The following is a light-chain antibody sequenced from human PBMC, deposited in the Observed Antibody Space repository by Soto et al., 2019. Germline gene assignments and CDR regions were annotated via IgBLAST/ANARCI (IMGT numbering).Light chain of an antibody. CDR2: GAS. Sequence: EIVLTQSPGTLSVSPGERAPLSCRASQSVSNNYLAWYQQKPGQAPRLLIYGASNRDTGIQDRFSGSGSGTEFTLTIRRLEPEDFAVYYCKQYGTSGTCGQGTQVDIK. J-gene: IGKJ1*01. CDR1: QSVSNNY. CDR3: KQYGTSGT. V-gene: IGKV3-20*01.